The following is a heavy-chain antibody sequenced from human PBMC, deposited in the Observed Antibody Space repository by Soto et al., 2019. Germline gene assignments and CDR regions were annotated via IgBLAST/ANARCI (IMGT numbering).Heavy chain of an antibody. CDR1: GFTFSSYA. J-gene: IGHJ6*02. CDR2: ISGSGGST. V-gene: IGHV3-23*01. Sequence: GGSLRLSCAASGFTFSSYAMSWVRQAPGKGLEWVSAISGSGGSTYYADSVKGRFTISRDNSKNTLYLQMNSLRAEDTAVYYCAKDWVHDYGDYGYYYGMDVWGQGTTVTVSS. CDR3: AKDWVHDYGDYGYYYGMDV. D-gene: IGHD4-17*01.